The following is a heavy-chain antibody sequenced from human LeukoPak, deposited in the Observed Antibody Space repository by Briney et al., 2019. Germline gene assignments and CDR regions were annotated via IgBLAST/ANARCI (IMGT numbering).Heavy chain of an antibody. J-gene: IGHJ4*02. CDR3: ARGSYSNYGYYFDY. D-gene: IGHD4-11*01. CDR1: GGTFISYT. Sequence: GASXXVSCKASGGTFISYTISWVRQAPGQGLEWMGRIIPILGIANYAQKFQGRVTITADKSTSTAYMELSSLRSEDTAVYYCARGSYSNYGYYFDYWGQGTLVTVSS. CDR2: IIPILGIA. V-gene: IGHV1-69*02.